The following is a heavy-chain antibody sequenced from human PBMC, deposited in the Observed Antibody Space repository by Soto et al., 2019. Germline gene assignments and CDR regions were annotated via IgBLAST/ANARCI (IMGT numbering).Heavy chain of an antibody. D-gene: IGHD5-12*01. CDR1: GFTFSSYA. CDR2: ISYDGSNK. Sequence: GGSLRLSCAASGFTFSSYAMHWVRQAPGKGLEWVAVISYDGSNKYYADSVKGRFTISRDNSKNTLYLQMNSLRAEDTAVYYCARDSNYPDIVATIGGYFDYWGQGTLVTVSS. J-gene: IGHJ4*02. V-gene: IGHV3-30-3*01. CDR3: ARDSNYPDIVATIGGYFDY.